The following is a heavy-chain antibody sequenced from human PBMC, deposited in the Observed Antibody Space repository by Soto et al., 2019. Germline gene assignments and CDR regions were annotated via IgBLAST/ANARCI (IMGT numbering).Heavy chain of an antibody. CDR2: TYFRSKWYN. V-gene: IGHV6-1*01. D-gene: IGHD6-25*01. Sequence: SQTLSLTCAISGDSVSSNTASWNWIRQSPSRGLEWLGRTYFRSKWYNDYAVSVKSRIIINPDTSNNQFSLQLNSVTPEDTAVYFCAKGDNLGPKTGYPFDPWCQGIMGTVSS. CDR1: GDSVSSNTAS. CDR3: AKGDNLGPKTGYPFDP. J-gene: IGHJ5*02.